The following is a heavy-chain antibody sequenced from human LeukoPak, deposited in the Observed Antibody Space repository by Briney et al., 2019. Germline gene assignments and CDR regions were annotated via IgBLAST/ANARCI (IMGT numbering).Heavy chain of an antibody. V-gene: IGHV3-23*01. J-gene: IGHJ4*02. D-gene: IGHD3-10*01. CDR3: AKSDYYGSGSHYKGAY. CDR1: GFTFSSYA. CDR2: ISGSGGST. Sequence: GGSLRLSCAASGFTFSSYAMSWVRQAPGKGLEWVSAISGSGGSTYYADSVKGRFTISRDNSKNTLYLQMNSLRAEDTAVYYCAKSDYYGSGSHYKGAYWGQGTLVTVSS.